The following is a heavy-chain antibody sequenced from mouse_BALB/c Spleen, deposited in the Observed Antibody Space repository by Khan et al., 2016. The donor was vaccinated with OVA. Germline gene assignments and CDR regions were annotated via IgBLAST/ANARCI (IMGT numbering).Heavy chain of an antibody. CDR1: GYTFTSYT. J-gene: IGHJ3*01. CDR2: INPSNGYT. V-gene: IGHV1-4*01. D-gene: IGHD2-14*01. CDR3: VRDGAYDRKDGEFAY. Sequence: QVQLKESGAELVRPGASVKMSCKASGYTFTSYTIHWINQRPGQGLEWIGYINPSNGYTNYNQKFKDKATLTADKSSTTAYMQLSSLTSDDPAVYNCVRDGAYDRKDGEFAYWGQGTLVTGSA.